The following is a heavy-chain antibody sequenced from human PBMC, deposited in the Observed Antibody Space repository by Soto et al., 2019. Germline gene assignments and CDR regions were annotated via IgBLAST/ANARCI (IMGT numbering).Heavy chain of an antibody. V-gene: IGHV4-4*07. J-gene: IGHJ4*02. D-gene: IGHD6-13*01. CDR3: ARESRSAAGTVEC. CDR2: IYASGNT. Sequence: QVQLQESGPGLVKPSETLSLTCTVSGASISNYYWSWIRQPAGKGLEWIGRIYASGNTNYNPSLKSRVTRSVDTSKNQFSLNLNSVTAADTAVYYCARESRSAAGTVECWGQGTLVTVSS. CDR1: GASISNYY.